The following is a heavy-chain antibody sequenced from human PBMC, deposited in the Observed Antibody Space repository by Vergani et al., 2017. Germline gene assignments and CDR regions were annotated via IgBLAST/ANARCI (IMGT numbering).Heavy chain of an antibody. CDR3: ASTIRDSSSWYEEWFDP. Sequence: QVQLVQSGAEVKKPGASVKVSCKASGYTFTSYAMHWVRQAPGQRLEWMGWINAGNGNTKYSQKFQGRVTITRDTSASTAYMELISLRSEDTAVYYCASTIRDSSSWYEEWFDPWGQGTLVTVSS. CDR1: GYTFTSYA. D-gene: IGHD6-13*01. V-gene: IGHV1-3*01. J-gene: IGHJ5*02. CDR2: INAGNGNT.